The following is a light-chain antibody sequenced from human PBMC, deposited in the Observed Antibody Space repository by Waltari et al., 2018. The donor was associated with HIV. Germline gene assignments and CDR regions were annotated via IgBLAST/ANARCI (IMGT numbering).Light chain of an antibody. Sequence: QSALTQPPSVSGSPGQSIPISCTGTDSAVGSYDLVSWYQPHPGKVPKLIISEVTKPPSGISNRFSGSKSGNTASLTISGLQAEDEADYYCCSYAGSRVFVVFGGGTKVSVL. J-gene: IGLJ3*02. V-gene: IGLV2-23*02. CDR2: EVT. CDR3: CSYAGSRVFVV. CDR1: DSAVGSYDL.